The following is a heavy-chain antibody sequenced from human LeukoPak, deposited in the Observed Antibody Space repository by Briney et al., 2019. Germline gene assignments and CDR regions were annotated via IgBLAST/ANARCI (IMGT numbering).Heavy chain of an antibody. J-gene: IGHJ5*02. V-gene: IGHV3-30-3*01. D-gene: IGHD3-9*01. CDR1: GFTFSSYA. CDR3: ARDTHHYDILTGYYNHWFDP. CDR2: ISYDGSNK. Sequence: GGSLRLSCAASGFTFSSYAMHWVRQAPGKGLEWVAVISYDGSNKYYADSVKGRFTISRDNSKNTLYLQMNSLRAEDTAVYYCARDTHHYDILTGYYNHWFDPWGQGTLVTVSS.